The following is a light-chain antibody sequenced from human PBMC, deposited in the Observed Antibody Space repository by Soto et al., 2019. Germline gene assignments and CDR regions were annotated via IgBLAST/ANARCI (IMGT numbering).Light chain of an antibody. Sequence: NFMLTQPHSVSESPGKTVTISCTRSSGSIASYFVQWYQQRPGSSPTTVIYEDDHRPSGAPDRFSGSIDSSSNSASLTNSGLQTEDEADYYCQSYEDSSTVVFGGGTQLTVL. CDR2: EDD. CDR3: QSYEDSSTVV. CDR1: SGSIASYF. V-gene: IGLV6-57*01. J-gene: IGLJ2*01.